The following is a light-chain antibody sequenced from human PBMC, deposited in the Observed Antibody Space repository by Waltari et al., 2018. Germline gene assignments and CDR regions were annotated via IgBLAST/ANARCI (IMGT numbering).Light chain of an antibody. CDR1: QSVLSSSHNQNC. CDR2: WAS. Sequence: DIVMTQSPDSLAVSLGERATINCKSSQSVLSSSHNQNCLGWYQQKPGQPPKLPIYWASTRESGVPDRFSGSGSGTDFTLTISSLQAEDVAVYYCQQYYSTPWTFGQGTKVEIK. CDR3: QQYYSTPWT. V-gene: IGKV4-1*01. J-gene: IGKJ1*01.